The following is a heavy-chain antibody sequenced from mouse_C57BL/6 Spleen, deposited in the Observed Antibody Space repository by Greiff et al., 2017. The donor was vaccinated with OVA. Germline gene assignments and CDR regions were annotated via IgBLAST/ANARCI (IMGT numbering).Heavy chain of an antibody. CDR2: INPSSGYT. CDR3: SRRYGVDDECCWFDY. D-gene: IGHD1-1*01. J-gene: IGHJ3*01. CDR1: GYTFTSYT. Sequence: QVQLQQSGAELARPGASVKMSCKASGYTFTSYTMHWVKQRHGQGLEWIGGINPSSGYTRYNQKFKDKATLTADKSSSTAYMQLSSLTSEDSAVYYCSRRYGVDDECCWFDYWGQGTLVTVSA. V-gene: IGHV1-4*01.